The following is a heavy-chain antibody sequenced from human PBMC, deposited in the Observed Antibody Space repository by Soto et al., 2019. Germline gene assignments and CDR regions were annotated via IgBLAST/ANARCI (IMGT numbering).Heavy chain of an antibody. CDR2: IYPGDSDT. V-gene: IGHV5-51*01. Sequence: GESLKISCKGSGYSFTSYWIGWVRQMPGKGLEWMGIIYPGDSDTRYSPSFQGQVTISADKSISTAYLQWSSLKASDTAMYYCAGGGVRGGGYLSYYYYGMDIWGQGTTVTVS. CDR1: GYSFTSYW. J-gene: IGHJ6*02. CDR3: AGGGVRGGGYLSYYYYGMDI. D-gene: IGHD3-10*01.